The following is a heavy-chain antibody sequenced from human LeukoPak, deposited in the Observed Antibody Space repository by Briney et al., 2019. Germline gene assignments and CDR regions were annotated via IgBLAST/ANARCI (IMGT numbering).Heavy chain of an antibody. J-gene: IGHJ4*02. Sequence: GGSLRLSCAASGFTFSSYWMTWVRQAPGKGLEWVAHIKQDGSERNYVDSVKGRFTISRDNAKNSLYLQMNTVRDEDTAVYYCATGAGCGYWGQGTLVTVSS. D-gene: IGHD2-15*01. CDR2: IKQDGSER. CDR1: GFTFSSYW. V-gene: IGHV3-7*03. CDR3: ATGAGCGY.